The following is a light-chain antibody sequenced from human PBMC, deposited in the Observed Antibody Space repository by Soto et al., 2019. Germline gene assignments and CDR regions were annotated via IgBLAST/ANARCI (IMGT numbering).Light chain of an antibody. CDR1: QSVSRN. CDR3: QQYNIWPPLT. Sequence: ETVMTQSPATLSWYPVARATLSCRGSQSVSRNLAWYQQRPGQAPRLLIYGASTRATGIPARFSGSGSGTEFTLTISSLQSEDFAVYFCQQYNIWPPLTFGQGTKVDI. CDR2: GAS. J-gene: IGKJ1*01. V-gene: IGKV3-15*01.